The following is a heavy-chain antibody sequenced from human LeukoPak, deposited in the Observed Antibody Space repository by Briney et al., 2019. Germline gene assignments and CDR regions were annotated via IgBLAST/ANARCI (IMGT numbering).Heavy chain of an antibody. CDR1: GGSISSYY. Sequence: SETLSLTCTASGGSISSYYWSWIRQPAGKGLEWIGRIYTSGSTNYNPSLKSRVTMSVDTSKNQFSLKLSSVTAADTAVYYCARFQWFGELLGGWFDPWGQGTLVTVSS. D-gene: IGHD3-10*01. V-gene: IGHV4-4*07. CDR3: ARFQWFGELLGGWFDP. CDR2: IYTSGST. J-gene: IGHJ5*02.